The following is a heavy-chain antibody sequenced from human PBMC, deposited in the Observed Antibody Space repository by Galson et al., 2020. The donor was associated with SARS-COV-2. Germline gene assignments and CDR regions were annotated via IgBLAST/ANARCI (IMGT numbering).Heavy chain of an antibody. V-gene: IGHV1-2*04. CDR2: INPNSGGT. D-gene: IGHD3-3*01. CDR1: GYTFTGYY. Sequence: ASVKVSCKASGYTFTGYYMHWVRQAPGQGLEWMGWINPNSGGTNYAQKFQGLVTMTRDTSISTAYMELSRLRSDDTAVYYCARGPDFEYYDFWSGYSPYYYYGMDVWGQGTTVTVSS. J-gene: IGHJ6*02. CDR3: ARGPDFEYYDFWSGYSPYYYYGMDV.